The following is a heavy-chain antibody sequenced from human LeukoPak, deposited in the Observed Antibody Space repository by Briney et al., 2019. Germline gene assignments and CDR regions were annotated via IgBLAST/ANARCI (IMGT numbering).Heavy chain of an antibody. D-gene: IGHD1-1*01. CDR2: IYSSGKT. Sequence: TPSETLSLTCSVSVSISSSSYFWGWIRQPPGKGLEWVGSIYSSGKTYYNPSLKSRVNVSVDKPKNQLSLNLRSVTAADTAVCYCGRQENVEGKPTGVDYWGQGALVTVSS. CDR3: GRQENVEGKPTGVDY. V-gene: IGHV4-39*01. J-gene: IGHJ4*02. CDR1: VSISSSSYF.